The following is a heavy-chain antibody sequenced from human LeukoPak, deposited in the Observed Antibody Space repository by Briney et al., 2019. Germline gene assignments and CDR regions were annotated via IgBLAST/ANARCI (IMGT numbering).Heavy chain of an antibody. CDR1: GYTFTSYG. D-gene: IGHD1-7*01. CDR3: ARENWNYALSSNWFDP. V-gene: IGHV1-18*01. CDR2: ISAYNGNT. J-gene: IGHJ5*02. Sequence: GASVKVSCKASGYTFTSYGISWVRQAPGQGLEWMGWISAYNGNTNYAQKLQGRVTMTRDTSTSTVYMELSSLRSEDTAVYYCARENWNYALSSNWFDPWGQGTLVTVSS.